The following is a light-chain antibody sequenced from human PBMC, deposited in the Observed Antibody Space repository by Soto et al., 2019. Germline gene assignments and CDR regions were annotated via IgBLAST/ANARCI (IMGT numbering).Light chain of an antibody. V-gene: IGKV3-15*01. CDR1: QTINNN. Sequence: VMTQAPATLSVSPGERATLSCRASQTINNNVAWYQLKDGQVPRLVIYGASTRATDIPARFSGSGSGTEFTLTISSLQSEDFAVYYCQQYRNSPVTFGGGTKVDIK. CDR2: GAS. CDR3: QQYRNSPVT. J-gene: IGKJ4*01.